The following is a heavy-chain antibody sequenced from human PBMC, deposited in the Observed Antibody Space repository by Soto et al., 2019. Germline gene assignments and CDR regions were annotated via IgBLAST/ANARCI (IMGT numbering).Heavy chain of an antibody. CDR3: ARVYGGYSADH. V-gene: IGHV3-30*03. CDR2: VSHDGNTQ. CDR1: GFPFTLYG. D-gene: IGHD2-15*01. J-gene: IGHJ4*02. Sequence: QVHLAESGAGVVQPGRSLRLSCAASGFPFTLYGIHWVRQTPGRGLEWVATVSHDGNTQYHTDSVKGRFTISRDDSKNTVYLQMNSLRGEDTAVYYCARVYGGYSADHWDQGALVTVSS.